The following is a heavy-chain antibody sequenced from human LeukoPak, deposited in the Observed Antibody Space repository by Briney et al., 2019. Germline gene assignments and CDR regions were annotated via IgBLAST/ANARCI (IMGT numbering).Heavy chain of an antibody. CDR1: GGSISSGSYY. D-gene: IGHD6-19*01. Sequence: SQTLSLTCTVSGGSISSGSYYWSWIRQPAGKGLEWIGRVYTSGSTNYNPSLTSRVTISVDTSKNQFSLKLSSVTAADTAVYHCARGKRGGWYFDYWGQGTLVTVSS. CDR2: VYTSGST. CDR3: ARGKRGGWYFDY. V-gene: IGHV4-61*02. J-gene: IGHJ4*02.